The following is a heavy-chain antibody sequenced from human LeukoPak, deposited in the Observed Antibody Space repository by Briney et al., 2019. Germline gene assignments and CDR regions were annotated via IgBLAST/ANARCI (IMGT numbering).Heavy chain of an antibody. CDR1: GFTFSSYS. J-gene: IGHJ4*02. CDR3: ARGPYYYGSGSYGGY. D-gene: IGHD3-10*01. Sequence: PGGSLRLSCAASGFTFSSYSMDWVRQAPGRGLEWVSSISSSSSYIYYADSVKGRFTISRDNAKNSLYLQMNSLRAEDTAVYYCARGPYYYGSGSYGGYWGQGTLVTVSS. V-gene: IGHV3-21*01. CDR2: ISSSSSYI.